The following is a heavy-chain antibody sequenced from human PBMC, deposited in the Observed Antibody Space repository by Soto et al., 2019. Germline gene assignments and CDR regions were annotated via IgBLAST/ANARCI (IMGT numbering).Heavy chain of an antibody. CDR2: IIPIFGTA. CDR1: GGTFSSYA. J-gene: IGHJ6*02. Sequence: SVKVSCKASGGTFSSYAISWVRQAPGQGLGWMGGIIPIFGTANYAQKFQGRVTITADESTSTAYMELSSLRSEDTGVYYCARERGVNFGGGTPYYYYGMDVWGQGTTVTVSS. D-gene: IGHD3-3*01. V-gene: IGHV1-69*13. CDR3: ARERGVNFGGGTPYYYYGMDV.